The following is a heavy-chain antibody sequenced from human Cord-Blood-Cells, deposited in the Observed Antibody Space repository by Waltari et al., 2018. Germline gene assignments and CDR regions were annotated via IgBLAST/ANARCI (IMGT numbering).Heavy chain of an antibody. V-gene: IGHV3-23*01. Sequence: EVQLLESGGGLVQPGGSLRLSCAASGFTFSSYAMSWVRQAPGKGLEWVSAISGSGGSTYYADSVKGRFTISRDNSKNTLYLQMNSLRAEDTAVYYCANTFRPGSNAFDIWGQGTMVTVSS. CDR1: GFTFSSYA. D-gene: IGHD3-16*01. CDR2: ISGSGGST. J-gene: IGHJ3*02. CDR3: ANTFRPGSNAFDI.